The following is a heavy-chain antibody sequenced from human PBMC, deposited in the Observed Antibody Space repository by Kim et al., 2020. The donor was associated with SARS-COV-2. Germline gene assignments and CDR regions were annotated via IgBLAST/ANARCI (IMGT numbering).Heavy chain of an antibody. J-gene: IGHJ6*02. CDR1: GFTFTSYA. V-gene: IGHV3-30*04. D-gene: IGHD2-15*01. CDR2: ISYDGSDK. CDR3: ARGDHVVVVSPTRLYYGMDV. Sequence: GALRLSCAASGFTFTSYAMHWVRQAPGKGLEWVAVISYDGSDKNYVDSVKGRFTISRDNSKNTLFLQMNSLRPEDTALYHCARGDHVVVVSPTRLYYGMDVWGQGTTVTVSS.